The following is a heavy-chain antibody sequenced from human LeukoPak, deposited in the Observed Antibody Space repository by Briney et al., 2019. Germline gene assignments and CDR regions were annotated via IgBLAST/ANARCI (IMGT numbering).Heavy chain of an antibody. V-gene: IGHV3-7*01. CDR3: ARDTIAARDIFDP. CDR2: IKQDGSEK. J-gene: IGHJ5*02. Sequence: GRSLRLSCAASRFTFSSYAMHWVRQAPGKGLEWVANIKQDGSEKYYVDSVKGRFTISRDNAKNSLYLQMNSLRAEDTAVYYCARDTIAARDIFDPWGQGTLVTVSS. D-gene: IGHD6-6*01. CDR1: RFTFSSYA.